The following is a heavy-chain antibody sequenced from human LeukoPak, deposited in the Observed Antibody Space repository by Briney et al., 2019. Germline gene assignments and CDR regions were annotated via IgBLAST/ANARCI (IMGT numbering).Heavy chain of an antibody. CDR2: IIPIFGTA. V-gene: IGHV1-69*13. CDR3: ARDEASYSLTSNFDY. Sequence: SVKVSCKASGGTFSNYAISWVRQAPGQGLEWMGGIIPIFGTANYAQKFQGRVTITADESTSTAYMELSSLRSEDTAVYYCARDEASYSLTSNFDYWGQGTLVTVSS. J-gene: IGHJ4*02. CDR1: GGTFSNYA. D-gene: IGHD3-10*01.